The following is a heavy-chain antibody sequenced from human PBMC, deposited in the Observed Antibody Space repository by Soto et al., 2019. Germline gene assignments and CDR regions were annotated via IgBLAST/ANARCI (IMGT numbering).Heavy chain of an antibody. J-gene: IGHJ4*02. CDR1: GSTFSSYA. V-gene: IGHV3-30-3*01. CDR2: ISYDGSNK. Sequence: GGSLRLSCAASGSTFSSYAMHWVRQAPGKGLEWVAVISYDGSNKYYAGSVKGRFTISRDNSKNTLYLQMNSLRAEDTAVYYCARAWLESLYYFDYWGQGXLVTVYS. CDR3: ARAWLESLYYFDY. D-gene: IGHD3-22*01.